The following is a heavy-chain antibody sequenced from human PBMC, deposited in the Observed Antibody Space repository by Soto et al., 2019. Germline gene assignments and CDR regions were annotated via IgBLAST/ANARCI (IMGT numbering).Heavy chain of an antibody. CDR1: GFAFIDPY. CDR3: ARGGASVTTPFDY. J-gene: IGHJ4*02. Sequence: QVQLVESGGGLVKPGGSLRLSCAASGFAFIDPYMSWIRQAPGKGLEWISYISSSGSTIYYADSVKGRFTISRDNAKKSLYLQMDSLTADDTAVHYCARGGASVTTPFDYWGQGTQVTVSS. V-gene: IGHV3-11*01. D-gene: IGHD4-17*01. CDR2: ISSSGSTI.